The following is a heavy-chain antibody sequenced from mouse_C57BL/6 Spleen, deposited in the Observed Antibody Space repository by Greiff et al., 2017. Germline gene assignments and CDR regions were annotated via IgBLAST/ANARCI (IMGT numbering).Heavy chain of an antibody. CDR3: ARNWRYFDY. Sequence: VQLQQSGPGLVQPSQSLSITCTVSGFSLTSYGVHWVRQSPGKSLEWLGVIWSGGSTDYNAAFISRLSISKDNSKSQVFFKMNSLQADDTAIYYCARNWRYFDYWGQGTTLTVSS. CDR1: GFSLTSYG. V-gene: IGHV2-2*01. CDR2: IWSGGST. J-gene: IGHJ2*01.